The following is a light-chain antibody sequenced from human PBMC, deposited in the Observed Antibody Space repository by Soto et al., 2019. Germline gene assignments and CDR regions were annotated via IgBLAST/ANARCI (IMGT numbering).Light chain of an antibody. V-gene: IGKV3-20*01. CDR3: QQYGNSRGT. CDR2: GAS. J-gene: IGKJ1*01. CDR1: QSVSSSY. Sequence: EIVLTQSPGTLSLSPGDRATLSCRASQSVSSSYLAWYQQKPGQAPRLPIYGASSRATGIPDRFSGSGSGTDFTLTISGLEPEDSAVYYCQQYGNSRGTFGQGTKVEIK.